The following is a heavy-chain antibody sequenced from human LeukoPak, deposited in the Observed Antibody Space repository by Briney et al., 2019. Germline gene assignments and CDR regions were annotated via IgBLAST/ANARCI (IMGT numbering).Heavy chain of an antibody. J-gene: IGHJ4*02. Sequence: SQTLSLTCAISGDSVSSNSAAWNWIRQSPSRGLEWLGRTCQRSKWYNDYALSVKSRITINPDTSKNQFSLQLNSVTPEDTAVYYCAREDCSGGSCYEGFDCWGQGTPVTVSS. CDR3: AREDCSGGSCYEGFDC. CDR1: GDSVSSNSAA. D-gene: IGHD2-15*01. CDR2: TCQRSKWYN. V-gene: IGHV6-1*01.